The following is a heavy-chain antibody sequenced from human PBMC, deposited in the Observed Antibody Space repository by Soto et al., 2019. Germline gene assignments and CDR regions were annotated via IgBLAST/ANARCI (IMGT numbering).Heavy chain of an antibody. CDR3: ASGHYERIIWGVPEYFQH. CDR2: IYYSGST. Sequence: PSETLSLTCTVSGGSISSSSYYWGWIRQPPGKGLEWIGSIYYSGSTYYNPSLKSRVTMSVDTSKSQFSLRLSSVTAADTAVYYFASGHYERIIWGVPEYFQHWSQGTLVTVSS. CDR1: GGSISSSSYY. D-gene: IGHD3-16*01. V-gene: IGHV4-39*07. J-gene: IGHJ1*01.